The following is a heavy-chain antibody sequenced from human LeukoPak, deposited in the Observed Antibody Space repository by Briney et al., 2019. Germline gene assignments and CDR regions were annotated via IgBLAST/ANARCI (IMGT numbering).Heavy chain of an antibody. CDR2: IKQDGSQK. V-gene: IGHV3-7*04. CDR3: ARDDYDILSGYYKGSDY. CDR1: GFTFSSYA. Sequence: PPGGSLRLACAASGFTFSSYAMSWVRQAPGKGLEWVANIKQDGSQKYYVDSVKGRFTISRDNAKNSLFLQINGLRAEDTAVYYCARDDYDILSGYYKGSDYWGQGTLVTVSS. D-gene: IGHD3-9*01. J-gene: IGHJ4*02.